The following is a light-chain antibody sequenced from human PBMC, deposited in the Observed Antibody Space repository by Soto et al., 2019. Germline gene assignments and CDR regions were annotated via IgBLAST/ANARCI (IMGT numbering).Light chain of an antibody. Sequence: EIVMTQSPATLSVSPGERATLSCRASQGVSSNLAWYQQKPGQAPRLLIYGASTRATGIPARFSGSGSWTEFTLTISSLQSEDFAVYSCQQYNNWTPITFGQGTRLEIK. J-gene: IGKJ5*01. CDR2: GAS. V-gene: IGKV3-15*01. CDR1: QGVSSN. CDR3: QQYNNWTPIT.